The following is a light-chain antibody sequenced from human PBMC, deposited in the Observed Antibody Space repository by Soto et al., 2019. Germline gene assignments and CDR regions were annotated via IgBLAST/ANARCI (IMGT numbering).Light chain of an antibody. J-gene: IGKJ5*01. V-gene: IGKV3-11*01. CDR1: QSVNSFY. CDR2: DTS. CDR3: QQRSNWPPIT. Sequence: EILVTQSPATLSLSPGERATLSCRASQSVNSFYLAWYQQKPGQAPRLLIYDTSTRATGIPARFSGSGSGTDFTLTISSLEPEDFAVYYCQQRSNWPPITFGQGTRLEIK.